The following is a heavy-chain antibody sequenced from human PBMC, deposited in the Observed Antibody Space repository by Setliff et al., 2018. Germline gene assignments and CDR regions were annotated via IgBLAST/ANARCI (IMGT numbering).Heavy chain of an antibody. CDR1: GFAFGDHY. CDR3: AKGGGDWDNQHYVYDI. V-gene: IGHV3-11*01. CDR2: IASNGYFT. D-gene: IGHD2-21*02. Sequence: SCAASGFAFGDHYMSWIRQAPGKGLEWLAYIASNGYFTDYADAVKGRFVISRDNSQNSLHLQINGLRVEDTAEYYCAKGGGDWDNQHYVYDIWGQGTMVTVS. J-gene: IGHJ3*02.